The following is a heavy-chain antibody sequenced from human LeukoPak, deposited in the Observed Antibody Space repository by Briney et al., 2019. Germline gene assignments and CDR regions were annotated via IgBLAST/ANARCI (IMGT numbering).Heavy chain of an antibody. D-gene: IGHD1-26*01. J-gene: IGHJ4*02. CDR2: IYYSGSP. CDR3: ARASRDSGSYHTGY. V-gene: IGHV4-30-4*08. CDR1: GGSISSGDYY. Sequence: SQTLSLTCTVSGGSISSGDYYWSWIRQPPGKGLEWIGYIYYSGSPYYNPSLKSRVTISVDTSKNQFSLELSSVIAAVAAVYYCARASRDSGSYHTGYWGQGTLVTVSS.